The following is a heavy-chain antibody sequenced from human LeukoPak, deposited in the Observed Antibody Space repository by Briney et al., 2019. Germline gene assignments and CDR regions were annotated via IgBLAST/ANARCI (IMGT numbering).Heavy chain of an antibody. CDR3: ARDPAMMRVPHAFDI. CDR2: INAGNGNT. CDR1: GYTFTSYA. J-gene: IGHJ3*02. D-gene: IGHD3-22*01. V-gene: IGHV1-3*01. Sequence: ASVKVSCRASGYTFTSYAMHWVRQAPGQRLEWMGWINAGNGNTKYSQKFQGRVTITRDTSASTAYMELSSLRSEDTAVYYCARDPAMMRVPHAFDIWGQGTMVTVSS.